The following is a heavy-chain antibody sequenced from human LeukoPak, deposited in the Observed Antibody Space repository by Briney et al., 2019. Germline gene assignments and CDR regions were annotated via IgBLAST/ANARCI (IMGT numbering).Heavy chain of an antibody. J-gene: IGHJ4*02. D-gene: IGHD3-22*01. V-gene: IGHV1-18*01. CDR3: ARDPDRYYDSSGYRYYFDY. CDR2: ISAYNGNT. Sequence: EASVKVSCKASGGTFSSYGISWVGQAPGQGLEWMGWISAYNGNTNYAQKLQGRVTMTTDTSTSTAYMELRSLRSDDTAVYYCARDPDRYYDSSGYRYYFDYWGQGTLVTVSS. CDR1: GGTFSSYG.